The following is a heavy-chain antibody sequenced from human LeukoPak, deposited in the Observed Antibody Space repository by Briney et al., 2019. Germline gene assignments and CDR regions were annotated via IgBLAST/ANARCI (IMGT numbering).Heavy chain of an antibody. J-gene: IGHJ3*02. Sequence: KPSETLSLTCTVSGGSVRSYYWSWIRQPPGEGLEWIAYIHNAGSTNYNPSLKSRVTISLDTSKNEFSLKLTSVTAAGTAVYYCVRDWEGFNFDIWGQGTMVTVSS. CDR3: VRDWEGFNFDI. D-gene: IGHD1-26*01. CDR2: IHNAGST. V-gene: IGHV4-59*02. CDR1: GGSVRSYY.